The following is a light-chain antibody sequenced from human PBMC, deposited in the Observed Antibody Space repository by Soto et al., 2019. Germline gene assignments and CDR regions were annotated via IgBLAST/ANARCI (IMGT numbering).Light chain of an antibody. V-gene: IGLV2-23*01. Sequence: QSALTQPASVSGSPGQSITISCTGTISDVGSYDLVSWYQQHPGKAPKLMIYEGSKRPSGGSSRFSGSKSGNTASLTISGLQAEDEAEYYYCSYAGSSTSWVFGGGTKVTVL. CDR3: CSYAGSSTSWV. J-gene: IGLJ3*02. CDR2: EGS. CDR1: ISDVGSYDL.